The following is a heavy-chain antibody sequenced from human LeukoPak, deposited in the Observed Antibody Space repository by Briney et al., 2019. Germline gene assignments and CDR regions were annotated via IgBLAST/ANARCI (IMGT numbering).Heavy chain of an antibody. CDR1: DGSNSSYY. V-gene: IGHV4-4*09. CDR2: IHSSGST. J-gene: IGHJ4*02. CDR3: AGGSSGSPYYFDY. Sequence: SETLSLTCSVSDGSNSSYYWSWIRQPPGKGLEWIGYIHSSGSTHYNPSLKSRVTTSLDTSKNQFSLKLSSVTAADTAVYYCAGGSSGSPYYFDYWGQGTLVTVSS. D-gene: IGHD6-19*01.